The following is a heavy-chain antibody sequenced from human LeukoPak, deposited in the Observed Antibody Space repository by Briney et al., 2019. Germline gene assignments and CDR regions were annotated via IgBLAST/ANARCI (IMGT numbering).Heavy chain of an antibody. CDR3: ARDLYGDLSLDAFDI. V-gene: IGHV1-69*05. J-gene: IGHJ3*02. Sequence: GASVKVSCKASGGTFSSYAISWVRQAPGQGFEWMGGIIPIFGTANYAQKFQGRVTITTDESTSTAYMELSSLRSEDTAVYYCARDLYGDLSLDAFDIWGQGTMVTVSS. D-gene: IGHD4-17*01. CDR2: IIPIFGTA. CDR1: GGTFSSYA.